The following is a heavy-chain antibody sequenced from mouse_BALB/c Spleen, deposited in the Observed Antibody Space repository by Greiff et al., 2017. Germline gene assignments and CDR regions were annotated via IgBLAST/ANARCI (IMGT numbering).Heavy chain of an antibody. CDR2: INPSNGGT. CDR1: GYTFTSYY. J-gene: IGHJ3*01. Sequence: VQLQQSGAELVKPGASVKLSCKASGYTFTSYYMYWVKQRPGQGLEWIGEINPSNGGTNFNEKFKSKATLTVDKSSSTAYMQLSSLTSEDSAVYYCTRSVYYGSSYAWFAYWGQGTLVTVSA. D-gene: IGHD1-1*01. CDR3: TRSVYYGSSYAWFAY. V-gene: IGHV1S81*02.